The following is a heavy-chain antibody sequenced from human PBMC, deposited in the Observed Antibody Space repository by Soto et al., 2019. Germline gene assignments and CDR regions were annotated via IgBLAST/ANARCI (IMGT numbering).Heavy chain of an antibody. V-gene: IGHV3-23*01. Sequence: EVQVLESGGGLVQPGGSLRLSCAATGFTFSDFAMSWVRQAPGKGLEWVSRIYGGGNGPHYADSVKGRVTISRDNSKKTLYLEMHSLGAEDTAVYYCAKMEGMDPWAYSFDYWGQGTVVTVSS. CDR2: IYGGGNGP. J-gene: IGHJ4*02. D-gene: IGHD2-2*03. CDR1: GFTFSDFA. CDR3: AKMEGMDPWAYSFDY.